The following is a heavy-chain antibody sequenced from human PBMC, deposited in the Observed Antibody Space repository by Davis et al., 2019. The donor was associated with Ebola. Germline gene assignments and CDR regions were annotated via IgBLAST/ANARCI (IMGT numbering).Heavy chain of an antibody. CDR2: IYYSGST. D-gene: IGHD2-15*01. Sequence: MPSETLSLTCTVSGGSISSYYWSWIRQPPGKGLEWIGSIYYSGSTYYNPSLKSRVTISVDTSKNQFSLKLSSVTAADTAVYYCAGGDIVVVRWGQGTLVTVSS. J-gene: IGHJ4*02. CDR3: AGGDIVVVR. CDR1: GGSISSYY. V-gene: IGHV4-59*05.